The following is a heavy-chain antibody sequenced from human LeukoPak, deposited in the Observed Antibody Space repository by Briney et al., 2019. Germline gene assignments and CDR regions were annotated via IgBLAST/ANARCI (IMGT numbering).Heavy chain of an antibody. CDR2: IYSGGST. D-gene: IGHD3-22*01. V-gene: IGHV3-66*01. CDR1: GFTVSSNY. Sequence: GGSLRLSCAASGFTVSSNYMSWVRQAPGKGLEWVSVIYSGGSTYYADSVKGRFTISRDNSKNTLYLQMNSLRAEDTAVYYCAREYYYDSSGRRWFDPWGQGTLVTVSS. CDR3: AREYYYDSSGRRWFDP. J-gene: IGHJ5*02.